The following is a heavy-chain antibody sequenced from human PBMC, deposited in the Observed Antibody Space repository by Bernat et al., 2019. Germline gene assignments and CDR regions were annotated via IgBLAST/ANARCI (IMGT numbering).Heavy chain of an antibody. CDR3: AKASGSYYGRGAFDI. CDR1: RFTISSYA. V-gene: IGHV3-23*04. D-gene: IGHD1-26*01. Sequence: EVQVVESGGGLLQPGGSLKVSCAASRFTISSYAMSWVRQAPGKGLEWVSGISQSGGITNYADSVKGRFTISRDNSKNTLYLKMNSLRAEDTAVYYCAKASGSYYGRGAFDIWGQGTMVTVSS. CDR2: ISQSGGIT. J-gene: IGHJ3*02.